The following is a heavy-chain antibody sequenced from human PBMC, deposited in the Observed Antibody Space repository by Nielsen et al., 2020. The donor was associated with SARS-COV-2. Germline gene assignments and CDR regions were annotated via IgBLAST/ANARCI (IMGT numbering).Heavy chain of an antibody. J-gene: IGHJ4*01. D-gene: IGHD2-15*01. CDR1: GFSFSGFA. V-gene: IGHV3-30*04. CDR2: ISYEGSTK. Sequence: LRLSCAASGFSFSGFALHWVRQAPGKGLEWVAVISYEGSTKYYADSVRGQFTVSRDNSKNILFLQMNRLRPEDTAVYYCARDVSCSGGACYSPPTLDNWGHGTLVTVSS. CDR3: ARDVSCSGGACYSPPTLDN.